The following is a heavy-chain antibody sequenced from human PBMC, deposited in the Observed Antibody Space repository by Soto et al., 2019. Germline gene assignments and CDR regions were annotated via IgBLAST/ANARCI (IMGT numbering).Heavy chain of an antibody. CDR1: GGSIGSYY. V-gene: IGHV4-59*08. D-gene: IGHD6-13*01. CDR2: IYYSGST. CDR3: ARRYGSRFDY. Sequence: SETLSLTCTVSGGSIGSYYWSWIRQPPGKGLAWIGYIYYSGSTNYNPSLKSRVTISVDTSKNQFSLKLSSVTAADTAVYYCARRYGSRFDYWGQGTLVTVSS. J-gene: IGHJ4*02.